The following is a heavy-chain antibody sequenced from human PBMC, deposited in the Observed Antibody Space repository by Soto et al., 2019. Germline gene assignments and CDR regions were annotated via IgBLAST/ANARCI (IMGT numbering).Heavy chain of an antibody. CDR2: IIRIFGTA. CDR1: GGTFSSYA. J-gene: IGHJ3*02. V-gene: IGHV1-69*06. CDR3: ATAIRPFDAFDI. D-gene: IGHD1-1*01. Sequence: SVKVSCKASGGTFSSYAISCVRQAPGQGLEWMGGIIRIFGTAVYGQKFQGRVTMTEDTSTDTAYMELSSLRSEDTAVYYCATAIRPFDAFDIWGQGTMVTVSS.